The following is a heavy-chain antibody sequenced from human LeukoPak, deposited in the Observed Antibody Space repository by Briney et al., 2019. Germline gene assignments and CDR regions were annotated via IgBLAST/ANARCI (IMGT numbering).Heavy chain of an antibody. V-gene: IGHV3-11*01. J-gene: IGHJ4*02. CDR1: GFTFSDYY. CDR2: ISSSGSTI. Sequence: GGSLRLSCAASGFTFSDYYISWIRQAPGKGLEWVSYISSSGSTIYYADSVKGRFTISRDNAKNSLYLQMNSLRAEDTAVYYCARVPSGWYVPYFDYWGQGTLVTVSS. D-gene: IGHD6-19*01. CDR3: ARVPSGWYVPYFDY.